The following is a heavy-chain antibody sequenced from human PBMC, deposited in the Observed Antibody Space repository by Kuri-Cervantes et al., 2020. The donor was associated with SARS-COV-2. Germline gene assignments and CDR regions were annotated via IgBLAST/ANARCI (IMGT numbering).Heavy chain of an antibody. V-gene: IGHV1-3*01. CDR1: GYTFTSYD. D-gene: IGHD5-18*01. CDR3: ARDQKRGRIQLWFTEARAFDI. J-gene: IGHJ3*02. Sequence: ASVKVSCKASGYTFTSYDINWVRQAPGQRLEWMGWINAGNGNTKYSQKFQGRVTITRDTSASTAYMELSSLRSEDTAVYYCARDQKRGRIQLWFTEARAFDIWGQGTMVTVSS. CDR2: INAGNGNT.